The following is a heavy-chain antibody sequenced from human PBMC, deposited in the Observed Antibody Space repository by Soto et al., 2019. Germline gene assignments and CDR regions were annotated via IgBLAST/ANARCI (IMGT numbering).Heavy chain of an antibody. J-gene: IGHJ4*02. CDR3: TQDGGSRDWLTVN. CDR1: GFTFTSYA. D-gene: IGHD3-9*01. CDR2: ITGGGDNT. Sequence: EVQLLESGGDLVQPGGSLRLSCAASGFTFTSYAMSRIRQAPGKGLEWVSAITGGGDNTYYADSVKGRFTISRDNSKNTLYLQMNSLRAEDTAFYYCTQDGGSRDWLTVNWGQGTLVTVSS. V-gene: IGHV3-23*01.